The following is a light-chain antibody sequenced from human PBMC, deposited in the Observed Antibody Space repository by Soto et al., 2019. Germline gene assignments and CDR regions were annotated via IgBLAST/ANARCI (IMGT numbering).Light chain of an antibody. CDR1: NSDVGGYDY. V-gene: IGLV2-14*01. CDR2: EVS. Sequence: QSALAQPASVSGSPGQSITISCTGTNSDVGGYDYVSWYQQHPGKAPKLIIYEVSNRPSGVSNRFSGSKSGNTASLTISGLQAEDEADYHCSSYTSRTTIYVLGNGTKVTVL. CDR3: SSYTSRTTIYV. J-gene: IGLJ1*01.